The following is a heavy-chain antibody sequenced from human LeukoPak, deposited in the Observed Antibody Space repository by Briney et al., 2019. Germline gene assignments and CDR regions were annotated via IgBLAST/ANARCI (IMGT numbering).Heavy chain of an antibody. J-gene: IGHJ5*02. CDR2: IIPIFGTA. CDR1: GGTFSSYA. D-gene: IGHD3-22*01. CDR3: ARGPANIVVVIRNWFDP. Sequence: SVKVSCKASGGTFSSYAISWVRQAPGQGLEWMGGIIPIFGTANYAQKFQGRVTITADESTSTAYMELSSLRSEDTAVYYCARGPANIVVVIRNWFDPWGQGTLVTVSS. V-gene: IGHV1-69*01.